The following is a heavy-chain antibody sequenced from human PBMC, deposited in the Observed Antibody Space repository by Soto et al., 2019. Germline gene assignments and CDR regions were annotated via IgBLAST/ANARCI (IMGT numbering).Heavy chain of an antibody. D-gene: IGHD3-22*01. CDR2: LSGSGVST. Sequence: GVSLRLSCVASGFPLSNYAMTLVRQAPGKGLEWVSALSGSGVSTYYADSVMGRFTISRDNSKNTVYLQMNSLRAEDTAVYYCAKIESRFFYDSTGYYPFDYWGQGTLVTVSS. CDR3: AKIESRFFYDSTGYYPFDY. V-gene: IGHV3-23*01. J-gene: IGHJ4*02. CDR1: GFPLSNYA.